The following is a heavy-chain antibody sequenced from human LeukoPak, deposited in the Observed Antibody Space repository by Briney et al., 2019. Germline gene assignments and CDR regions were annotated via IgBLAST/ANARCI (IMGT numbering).Heavy chain of an antibody. D-gene: IGHD1-26*01. J-gene: IGHJ4*02. Sequence: TGRSLRLSCAASGFTFSSYAMHWVRQAPGKGLEWVAVISYDGSNKYYADSVKGRFTISRDNSKNTLYLQMNSLRAEDTAVYYCAREMYSYSGSYFGAADYWGQGTLVTVSS. CDR2: ISYDGSNK. CDR3: AREMYSYSGSYFGAADY. CDR1: GFTFSSYA. V-gene: IGHV3-30*01.